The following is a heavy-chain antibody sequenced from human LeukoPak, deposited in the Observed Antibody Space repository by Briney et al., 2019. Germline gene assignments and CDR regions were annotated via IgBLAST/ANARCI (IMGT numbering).Heavy chain of an antibody. CDR2: IYYSGST. V-gene: IGHV4-59*01. CDR1: GGSISSYY. CDR3: ARVGCSGGSCYSDY. Sequence: SETLSLTCTVSGGSISSYYWSWIRQPPGKGLEWIGYIYYSGSTNYNPSLKSRVTISVDTSKNQFSLKLSSVTAADTAVYYCARVGCSGGSCYSDYWGQGTLVTVSS. J-gene: IGHJ4*02. D-gene: IGHD2-15*01.